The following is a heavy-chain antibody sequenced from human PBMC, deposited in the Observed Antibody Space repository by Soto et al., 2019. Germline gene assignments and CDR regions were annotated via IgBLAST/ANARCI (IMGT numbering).Heavy chain of an antibody. V-gene: IGHV1-2*04. CDR1: GYTFTGYY. Sequence: ASVKVSCKASGYTFTGYYMHWVRQAPGQGPEWMGWINPNSGGTNYAQKFQGWVTMTRDTSISTAYMELSRLRSDDTAVYYCARSGGFYDSSGYYTRRDYYYYYGMDVWGQGTTVTVSS. CDR2: INPNSGGT. D-gene: IGHD3-22*01. J-gene: IGHJ6*02. CDR3: ARSGGFYDSSGYYTRRDYYYYYGMDV.